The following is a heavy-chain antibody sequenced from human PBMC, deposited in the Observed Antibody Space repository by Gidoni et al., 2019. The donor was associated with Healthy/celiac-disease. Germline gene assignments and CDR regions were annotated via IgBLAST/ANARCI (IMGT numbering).Heavy chain of an antibody. J-gene: IGHJ4*02. CDR1: GGSISSSSYY. CDR3: ASTSPEYSGSYYY. D-gene: IGHD1-26*01. Sequence: QLQLQESGPGLVKPSETLSLTCTVPGGSISSSSYYWGWIRQPPGKGLEWIGSIYYSGSTYYNPSLKSRVTISVDTSKNQFSLKLSSVTAADTAVYYCASTSPEYSGSYYYWGQGTLVTVSS. V-gene: IGHV4-39*01. CDR2: IYYSGST.